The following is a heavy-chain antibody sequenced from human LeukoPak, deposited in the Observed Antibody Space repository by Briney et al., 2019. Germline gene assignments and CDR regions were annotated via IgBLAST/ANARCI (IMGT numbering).Heavy chain of an antibody. CDR1: GFTFSSYW. Sequence: PGGSLRLSCAASGFTFSSYWMSWVRQAPGKGLEWVANIKQDGSEKYYVDSVKGRFTISRDNAKNSLYLQMNSLRAEDTAVYYCAKGPGITMIVVVDDAFDIWGQGTMVTVSS. J-gene: IGHJ3*02. CDR2: IKQDGSEK. CDR3: AKGPGITMIVVVDDAFDI. V-gene: IGHV3-7*01. D-gene: IGHD3-22*01.